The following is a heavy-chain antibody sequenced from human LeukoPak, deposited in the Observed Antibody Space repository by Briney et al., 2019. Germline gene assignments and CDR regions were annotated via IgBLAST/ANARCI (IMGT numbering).Heavy chain of an antibody. Sequence: PGGTLRLSCAASGFTFSSYGMSWVRQAPGKGLEWVSAISGSGGSTYYADSVKGRFTISRDNSKNTLYLQMNSLRAEDTAVYYCATRGKGGATKHAFDMWGKGTMVTVSS. J-gene: IGHJ3*02. D-gene: IGHD1-26*01. CDR2: ISGSGGST. CDR1: GFTFSSYG. CDR3: ATRGKGGATKHAFDM. V-gene: IGHV3-23*01.